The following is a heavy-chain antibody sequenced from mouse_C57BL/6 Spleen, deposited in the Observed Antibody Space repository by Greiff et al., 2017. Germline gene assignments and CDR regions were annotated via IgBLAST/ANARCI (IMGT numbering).Heavy chain of an antibody. CDR3: AREGMVTGRLGYAMDY. CDR1: GYSFTSYY. CDR2: IYPGSGNT. Sequence: QVQLQQSGPELVKPGASVKISCKASGYSFTSYYIHWVKQRPGQGLEWIGWIYPGSGNTKYNEKFKGKATLTADTSSSTAYMQLSSLTSEDSAVYYCAREGMVTGRLGYAMDYWGQGTSVTVSS. V-gene: IGHV1-66*01. J-gene: IGHJ4*01. D-gene: IGHD2-2*01.